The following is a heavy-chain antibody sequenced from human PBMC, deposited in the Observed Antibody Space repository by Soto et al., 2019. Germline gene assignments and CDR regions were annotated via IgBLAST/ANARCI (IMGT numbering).Heavy chain of an antibody. CDR3: ARDASYYSLWSGYYPSRNGMDV. D-gene: IGHD3-3*01. CDR1: GFTFSSFG. Sequence: QVQVVESGGGVVQPGRSLRLSCAASGFTFSSFGMHWVRQAPGKGLEWVSLIWYDGSKKLYGYSVKGRFTISRDNSRNTVYLQMNRLRADDTAVYYCARDASYYSLWSGYYPSRNGMDVWGQGTTVTVSS. CDR2: IWYDGSKK. V-gene: IGHV3-33*01. J-gene: IGHJ6*02.